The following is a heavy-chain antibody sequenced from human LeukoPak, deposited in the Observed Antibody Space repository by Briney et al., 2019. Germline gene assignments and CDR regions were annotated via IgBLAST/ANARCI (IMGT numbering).Heavy chain of an antibody. CDR2: ISGSGGSI. Sequence: GGSLRLSCVASAFTFNTYSMNWVRQAPGKGLEWVSAISGSGGSIYYADSVKGRFTISRDNSKNTLYLQMNSLRAEDTAVYYCAKDHYDYGWFDPWGQGTLVTVSS. J-gene: IGHJ5*02. D-gene: IGHD3-3*01. V-gene: IGHV3-23*01. CDR1: AFTFNTYS. CDR3: AKDHYDYGWFDP.